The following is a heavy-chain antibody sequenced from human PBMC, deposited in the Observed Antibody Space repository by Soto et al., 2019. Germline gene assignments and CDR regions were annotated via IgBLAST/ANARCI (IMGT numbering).Heavy chain of an antibody. D-gene: IGHD1-26*01. CDR1: GFTFSSYE. CDR3: ARVGVVGARSLYF. V-gene: IGHV3-48*03. CDR2: ISSNGRTI. J-gene: IGHJ4*02. Sequence: EVQLVESGGGLVQPGGSLRLSCAASGFTFSSYEMNWVRQAPGKGLEWVSYISSNGRTIDYADSVKGRFTISRDNAKKSLYLQLNSLRAEDTAVYYCARVGVVGARSLYFWGQGTLVTGSS.